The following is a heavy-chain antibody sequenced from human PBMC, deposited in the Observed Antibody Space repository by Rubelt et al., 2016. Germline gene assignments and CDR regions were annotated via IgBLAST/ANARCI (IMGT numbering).Heavy chain of an antibody. V-gene: IGHV3-23*01. Sequence: PGGSLRLSCAASGFTFSSYAMSWVRQAPGKGLEWVSAISGSGGSTYYADSVKGRFTISRDNSKNTLYLQMNSLRAEDTAVYYCAKAKQGYSSGWIYGMDVWGQGTTVTVSS. J-gene: IGHJ6*02. CDR3: AKAKQGYSSGWIYGMDV. D-gene: IGHD6-19*01. CDR1: GFTFSSYA. CDR2: ISGSGGST.